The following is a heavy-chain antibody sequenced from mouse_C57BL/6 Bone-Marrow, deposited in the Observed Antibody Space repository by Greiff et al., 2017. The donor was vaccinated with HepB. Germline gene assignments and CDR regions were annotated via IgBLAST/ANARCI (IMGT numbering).Heavy chain of an antibody. J-gene: IGHJ2*01. Sequence: EVQWVESGGGLVQPGGSLSLSCAASGFTFTDYYMSWVRQPPGKALEWLGFIRNKANGYTTEYSASVKGRFTISRDNSQSILYLQMNALRAEDSATYYCARSSSYYYGSRGYFDYWGQGTTLTVSS. D-gene: IGHD1-1*01. CDR1: GFTFTDYY. CDR3: ARSSSYYYGSRGYFDY. CDR2: IRNKANGYTT. V-gene: IGHV7-3*01.